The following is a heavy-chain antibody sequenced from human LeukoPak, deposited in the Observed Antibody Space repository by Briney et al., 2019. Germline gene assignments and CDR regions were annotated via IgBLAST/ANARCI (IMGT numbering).Heavy chain of an antibody. CDR1: GYTFTSYG. Sequence: ASVKVSCKASGYTFTSYGISWVRQAPGQGLEWIGWISAYNGNTNYAQKLQGRVTMTTDTSTSTAYMELRSLRSDDTAVYYCVRGYFSGGWYGYYYYGMDVWGQGTTVTVSS. J-gene: IGHJ6*02. V-gene: IGHV1-18*01. CDR3: VRGYFSGGWYGYYYYGMDV. CDR2: ISAYNGNT. D-gene: IGHD6-19*01.